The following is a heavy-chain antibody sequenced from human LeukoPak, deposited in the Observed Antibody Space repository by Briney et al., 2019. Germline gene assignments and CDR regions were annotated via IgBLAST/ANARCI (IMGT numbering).Heavy chain of an antibody. CDR1: GFTFSSYA. Sequence: GGSLRLSCAASGFTFSSYAMSWVRQAPGKGLEWVSAISGSGGSTYYADSVKGRFTISRDNSKNTLYLQMNSLRAEDTAVYYCAKATDGIMVQGVIGLDYWGQGTLVTVSS. CDR2: ISGSGGST. J-gene: IGHJ4*02. CDR3: AKATDGIMVQGVIGLDY. D-gene: IGHD3-10*01. V-gene: IGHV3-23*01.